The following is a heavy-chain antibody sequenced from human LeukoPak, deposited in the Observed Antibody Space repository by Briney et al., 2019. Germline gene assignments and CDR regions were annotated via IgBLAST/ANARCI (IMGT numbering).Heavy chain of an antibody. CDR2: ISSSGSTI. V-gene: IGHV3-48*04. J-gene: IGHJ4*02. Sequence: PGGSLRLSCAASGFTFSSYSMNWVRQAPGKGLEWVSYISSSGSTIYYADSVKGRFTISRDNAKNSLYLQMNSLRAEDTAVYYCAKDSVAVTGTGNIDYWGQGTLVTVSS. CDR1: GFTFSSYS. D-gene: IGHD6-19*01. CDR3: AKDSVAVTGTGNIDY.